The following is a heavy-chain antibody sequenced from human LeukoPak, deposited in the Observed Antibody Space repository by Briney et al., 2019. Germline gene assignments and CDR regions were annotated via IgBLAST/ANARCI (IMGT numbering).Heavy chain of an antibody. J-gene: IGHJ3*02. CDR1: GYTFTGYY. CDR3: ASPVASGWYGAFDI. D-gene: IGHD6-19*01. CDR2: INPNSGGT. Sequence: ASVKVSCKASGYTFTGYYMHWVRQAPGQGLEWMGWINPNSGGTNYAQKFQGRVTMTRDTSISTAYLQWSSLKASDTAMYYCASPVASGWYGAFDIWGQGTMVTVSS. V-gene: IGHV1-2*02.